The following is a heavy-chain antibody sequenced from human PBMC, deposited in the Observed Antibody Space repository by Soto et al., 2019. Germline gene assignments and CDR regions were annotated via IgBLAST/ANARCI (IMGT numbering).Heavy chain of an antibody. V-gene: IGHV4-39*02. D-gene: IGHD6-19*01. J-gene: IGHJ4*02. CDR2: IHYSGKV. CDR3: ALTPPIEVAGPDC. CDR1: GGSIGGSHYH. Sequence: SETLSLTCTVSGGSIGGSHYHWGWIRQPPGKGLEWIGSIHYSGKVYYNPSLTSRVTIFVDTSKNHFSLNLNSVTATDTAVYYCALTPPIEVAGPDCWGQGTLVTVSS.